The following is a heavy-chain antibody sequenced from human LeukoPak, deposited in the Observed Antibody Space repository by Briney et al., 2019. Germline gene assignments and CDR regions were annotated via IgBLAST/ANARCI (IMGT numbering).Heavy chain of an antibody. J-gene: IGHJ6*03. CDR2: ISSSSGYI. Sequence: GGSLRLSCTASGFTFSSYTMNWVRQAPGKGLEWVSSISSSSGYIYYADSVKGRFTISRDNAKNSLSLQMNSLRAEDTAVYYCARSPAGANYYLDVWGKGTTVTISS. D-gene: IGHD1-14*01. V-gene: IGHV3-21*01. CDR1: GFTFSSYT. CDR3: ARSPAGANYYLDV.